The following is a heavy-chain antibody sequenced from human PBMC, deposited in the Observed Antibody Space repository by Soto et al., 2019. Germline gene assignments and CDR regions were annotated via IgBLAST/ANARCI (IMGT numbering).Heavy chain of an antibody. CDR3: ARLNGYCISTNCHGYYGMDV. V-gene: IGHV4-39*01. CDR2: IYSSENT. Sequence: PSETLSLTCTVPGGSVSSSSYSWGWIRQSPGKGMEWIGTIYSSENTYYNPSLLSRVTISVVTSKNEFSRRLCSVTAADTAVYYCARLNGYCISTNCHGYYGMDVWGQGTTVTVSS. CDR1: GGSVSSSSYS. D-gene: IGHD2-2*03. J-gene: IGHJ6*02.